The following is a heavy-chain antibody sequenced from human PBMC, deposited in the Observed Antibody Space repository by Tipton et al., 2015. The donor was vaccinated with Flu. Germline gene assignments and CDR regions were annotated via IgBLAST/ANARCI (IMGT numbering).Heavy chain of an antibody. V-gene: IGHV2-5*02. CDR3: AREKGESVGSSSLWFDP. J-gene: IGHJ5*02. CDR2: IYWDDDK. Sequence: LVKPTQTLTLTCTFSGFSLSTSGVGVGWIRQPPGKALEWLALIYWDDDKRYSPSLKSRLTITKDTSKNQVVLTMTNMDPVDTATYYCAREKGESVGSSSLWFDPWGQGTLVTVSS. D-gene: IGHD6-6*01. CDR1: GFSLSTSGVG.